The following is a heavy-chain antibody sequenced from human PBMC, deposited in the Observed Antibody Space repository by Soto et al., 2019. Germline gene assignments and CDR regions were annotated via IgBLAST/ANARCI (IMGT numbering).Heavy chain of an antibody. CDR3: ARRGGYEPYYYYYMDV. D-gene: IGHD5-12*01. J-gene: IGHJ6*03. CDR1: GFTFSTYW. CDR2: INSDGSSS. Sequence: GGSLRLSCAASGFTFSTYWMHWVRQAPGKGLVWVSRINSDGSSSNYADSVKGRFAILRDNAKNTLYLQMNSLRAEDTAVYYCARRGGYEPYYYYYMDVWGKGTTVTVSS. V-gene: IGHV3-74*01.